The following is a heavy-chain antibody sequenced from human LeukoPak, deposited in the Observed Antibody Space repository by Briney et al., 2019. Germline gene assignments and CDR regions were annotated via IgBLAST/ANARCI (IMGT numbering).Heavy chain of an antibody. CDR1: GFTLSSYE. CDR2: ISSSGSTI. V-gene: IGHV3-48*03. J-gene: IGHJ6*02. CDR3: ARERGRGLWFGEPKYGMDV. D-gene: IGHD3-10*01. Sequence: GGSLRLSCAASGFTLSSYEMNWVRQAPGKGLEWVSYISSSGSTIYYADSVKGRFTISRDNAKNSLYLQMNGLRAEDTAVYYCARERGRGLWFGEPKYGMDVWGQGTTVTVSS.